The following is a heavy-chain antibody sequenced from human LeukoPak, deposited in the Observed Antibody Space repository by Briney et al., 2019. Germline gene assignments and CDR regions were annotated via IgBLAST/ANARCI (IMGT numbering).Heavy chain of an antibody. V-gene: IGHV4-39*01. D-gene: IGHD2/OR15-2a*01. CDR2: IYYSGST. Sequence: SETLSLTCTVSGGSISRSSYYWGWIRQPPGKGLEWIGSIYYSGSTYYTPSLKSRVTISVDTSKNQFSLKLGSVTAADTAVYYCARGRIRYNWFDPWRQGTLVTASS. J-gene: IGHJ5*02. CDR1: GGSISRSSYY. CDR3: ARGRIRYNWFDP.